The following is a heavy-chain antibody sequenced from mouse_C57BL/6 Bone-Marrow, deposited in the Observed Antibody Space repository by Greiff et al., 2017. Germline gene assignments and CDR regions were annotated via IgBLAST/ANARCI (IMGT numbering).Heavy chain of an antibody. D-gene: IGHD1-1*01. Sequence: EVKLQESGGGLVQPKGSLKLSCAASGFSFNTYAMNWVRQAPGKGLEWVARIRSKSNNYATYYADSVKDRFTISRDDSESMLYLQMNNLKTEDTAMYYCVRQITTVVAMDAMDYWGQGTSVTVSS. J-gene: IGHJ4*01. V-gene: IGHV10-1*01. CDR1: GFSFNTYA. CDR2: IRSKSNNYAT. CDR3: VRQITTVVAMDAMDY.